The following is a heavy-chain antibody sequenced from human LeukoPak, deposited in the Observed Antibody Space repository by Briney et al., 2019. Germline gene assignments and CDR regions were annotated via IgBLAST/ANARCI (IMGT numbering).Heavy chain of an antibody. D-gene: IGHD6-6*01. CDR1: GFTFSSHW. V-gene: IGHV3-23*01. Sequence: GGSLRLSCAASGFTFSSHWMHWVRQAPGKGLEWVSAISGSGGSTYYADSVKGRFTISRDNSKNTLYLQMNSLRAEDTAVYYCAKDLASQLGRGFYYYYGMDVWGQGTTVTVSS. J-gene: IGHJ6*02. CDR3: AKDLASQLGRGFYYYYGMDV. CDR2: ISGSGGST.